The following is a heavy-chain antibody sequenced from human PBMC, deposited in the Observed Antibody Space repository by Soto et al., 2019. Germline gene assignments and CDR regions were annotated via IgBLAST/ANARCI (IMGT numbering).Heavy chain of an antibody. V-gene: IGHV4-59*01. J-gene: IGHJ6*02. D-gene: IGHD5-12*01. CDR3: ASSGYSGYDPSRYYYYGMDV. Sequence: SETLSLTCTVSGGSISSYYWSWIRQPPGKGLEWIGYIYYSGSTNYNPSLKSRVTISVDTSKNQFSLKLSSVTAADTAVYYCASSGYSGYDPSRYYYYGMDVWGQGTTVTVSS. CDR2: IYYSGST. CDR1: GGSISSYY.